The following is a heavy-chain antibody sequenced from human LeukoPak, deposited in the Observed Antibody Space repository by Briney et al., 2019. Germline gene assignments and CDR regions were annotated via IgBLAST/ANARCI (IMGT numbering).Heavy chain of an antibody. J-gene: IGHJ4*02. Sequence: PSETLSLTCTVSGYSISSGYYWGWIRQPPGKGLEWIGSIYYSGSTYYNPSLKSRVTISVDTSKNQFPLKLSSVTAADTAVYYCARLHDYGDYYADYWGQGTLVTVSS. CDR3: ARLHDYGDYYADY. CDR2: IYYSGST. D-gene: IGHD4-17*01. CDR1: GYSISSGYY. V-gene: IGHV4-38-2*02.